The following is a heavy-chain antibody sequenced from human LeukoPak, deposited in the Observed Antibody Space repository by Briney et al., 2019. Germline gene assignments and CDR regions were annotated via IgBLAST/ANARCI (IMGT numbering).Heavy chain of an antibody. J-gene: IGHJ4*02. Sequence: SVKGRFTISRDNSKNTLDLQMSSLRAEDTAVYYCARRGHGYGSPFDCWGQGTLVTVSS. D-gene: IGHD5-18*01. V-gene: IGHV3-66*04. CDR3: ARRGHGYGSPFDC.